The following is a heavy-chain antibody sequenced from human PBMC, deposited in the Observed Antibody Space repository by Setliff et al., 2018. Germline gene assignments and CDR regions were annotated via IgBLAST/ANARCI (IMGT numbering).Heavy chain of an antibody. CDR1: GYSIRSDYY. Sequence: SETLSLTCTVSGYSIRSDYYWGWIRQPPGEGLEWIGSIYRNGNTYYNPSLKSRVTISVDTSKNQLSLKLNSVTAADTAVYYCARQIDYGDFQYFDYWGQGTLVTVSS. J-gene: IGHJ4*02. CDR2: IYRNGNT. CDR3: ARQIDYGDFQYFDY. D-gene: IGHD4-17*01. V-gene: IGHV4-38-2*02.